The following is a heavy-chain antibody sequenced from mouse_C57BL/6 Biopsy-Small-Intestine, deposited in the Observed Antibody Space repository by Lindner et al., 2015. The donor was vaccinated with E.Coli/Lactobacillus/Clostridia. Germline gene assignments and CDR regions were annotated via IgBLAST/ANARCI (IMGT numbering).Heavy chain of an antibody. V-gene: IGHV1-20*01. CDR3: AREAYFNTLGWFAY. D-gene: IGHD2-10*01. CDR1: GYSFTGHN. CDR2: IDPYTGAT. Sequence: VQLQESGPELVKPGGSVKMSCKASGYSFTGHNMHWVKQSHGKSLEWIGYIDPYTGATYYSQNFKGKATLTVDKSSTTVHMELRSLTSEDSAVYYCAREAYFNTLGWFAYWGQGTLVTVSA. J-gene: IGHJ3*01.